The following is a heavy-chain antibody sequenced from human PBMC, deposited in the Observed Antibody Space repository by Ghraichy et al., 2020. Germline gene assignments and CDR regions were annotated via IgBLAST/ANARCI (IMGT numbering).Heavy chain of an antibody. J-gene: IGHJ4*02. CDR3: VNSQNWGY. D-gene: IGHD3-16*01. V-gene: IGHV3-64D*06. CDR1: GFTFSNYG. CDR2: ISSDANRT. Sequence: GGSLRLSCSASGFTFSNYGIHWVRQAPGKGLEYVSAISSDANRTHYADSVKGRFTISRDNSKNTVYLQTGSLRAEDTAVYYCVNSQNWGYWGQGTLVTVSS.